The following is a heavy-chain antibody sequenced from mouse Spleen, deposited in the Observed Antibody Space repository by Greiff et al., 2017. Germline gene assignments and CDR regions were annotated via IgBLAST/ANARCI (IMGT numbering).Heavy chain of an antibody. J-gene: IGHJ3*01. D-gene: IGHD5-5*01. Sequence: QVQLKQSGAELARPGASVKLSCKASGYTFTNYDINWVKQRTGQGLEWIGEIYPRSGNTYYNEKFKGKATLTADKSSSTAYMELRSLTSEDSAVYFCARRELPFAYWGQGTLVSVSA. CDR2: IYPRSGNT. CDR1: GYTFTNYD. V-gene: IGHV1-81*01. CDR3: ARRELPFAY.